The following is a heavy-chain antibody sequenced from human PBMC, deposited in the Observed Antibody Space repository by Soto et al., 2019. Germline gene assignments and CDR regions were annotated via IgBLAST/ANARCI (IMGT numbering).Heavy chain of an antibody. J-gene: IGHJ4*02. CDR3: AKTPTVTTIFLLDY. D-gene: IGHD4-17*01. V-gene: IGHV3-23*01. CDR1: GFTFSSYA. Sequence: PGGSLRLSCAASGFTFSSYAMIWVRQAPGKGLEWVSAISVSGGSTYYADSVKGRFTISRDNSKNTLYLQMNSLRAEDTAVYYCAKTPTVTTIFLLDYWGQGTLVTVSS. CDR2: ISVSGGST.